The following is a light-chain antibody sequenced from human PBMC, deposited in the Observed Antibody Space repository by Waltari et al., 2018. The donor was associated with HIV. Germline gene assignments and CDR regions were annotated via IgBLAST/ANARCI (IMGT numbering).Light chain of an antibody. CDR2: DVT. V-gene: IGLV2-8*01. Sequence: QSALTQPTSASGSPGQSVTISCTGTSSDVGAYNSVSWFQQHPGKAPKLMIYDVTKRPSGVPDRFSGSKSGNTASLTVSGLQAEDEADYYCASHAGSKDVFGGGTRLTVL. CDR3: ASHAGSKDV. CDR1: SSDVGAYNS. J-gene: IGLJ2*01.